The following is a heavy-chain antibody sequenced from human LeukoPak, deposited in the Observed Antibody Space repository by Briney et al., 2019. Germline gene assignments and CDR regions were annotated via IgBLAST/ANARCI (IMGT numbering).Heavy chain of an antibody. Sequence: TLSLTCSVSGGSINSGDYYWNWIRQPAGKGLEWIGRFYSSGSANYNPSLENRVTILIHTSRNQFSLQLSSVTAADTAVYYCARGRGFGSSSYYFDFWGQGTLVTVSS. D-gene: IGHD6-6*01. CDR1: GGSINSGDYY. CDR3: ARGRGFGSSSYYFDF. J-gene: IGHJ4*02. V-gene: IGHV4-61*02. CDR2: FYSSGSA.